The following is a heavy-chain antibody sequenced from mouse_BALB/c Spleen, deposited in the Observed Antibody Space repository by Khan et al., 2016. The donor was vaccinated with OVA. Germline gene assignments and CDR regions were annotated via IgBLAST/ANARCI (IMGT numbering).Heavy chain of an antibody. CDR3: TRHGYVAWFTY. CDR2: IDPFSGGT. CDR1: GYSFTSYY. D-gene: IGHD2-2*01. J-gene: IGHJ3*01. V-gene: IGHV1S135*01. Sequence: EVKLQESGPELMKPGASVKISCKASGYSFTSYYIHWLMQSHGKSLEWIGYIDPFSGGTTYNQKFKGKATLTVDKSSSTAYLHLSNLTSEDSAVYYCTRHGYVAWFTYWVQGTLVTVSA.